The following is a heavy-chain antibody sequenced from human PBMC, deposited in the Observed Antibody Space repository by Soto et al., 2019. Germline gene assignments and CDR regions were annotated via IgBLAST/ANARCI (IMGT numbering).Heavy chain of an antibody. J-gene: IGHJ6*02. CDR1: GFTFSRYG. CDR2: ISYEGSNK. V-gene: IGHV3-30*18. Sequence: QVQLVESVGGVVQPGRSLRLSCAASGFTFSRYGMHWVRQAPGKGLEWVALISYEGSNKYYADSVKGRFTISRDNSKNTLFLQMNSLRAEDTAVYYCAKEEIYSEYYYYGMDVWGQGTAVTVSS. CDR3: AKEEIYSEYYYYGMDV. D-gene: IGHD1-26*01.